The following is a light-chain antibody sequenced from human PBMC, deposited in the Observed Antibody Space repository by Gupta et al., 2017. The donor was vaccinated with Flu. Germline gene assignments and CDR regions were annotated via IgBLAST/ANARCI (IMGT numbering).Light chain of an antibody. V-gene: IGKV3-20*01. CDR2: GAS. CDR3: QQYGSSPFT. Sequence: ERATLSCRASQSVNSNSLAWYQHKPGQAPRLLIYGASTRTTDVAHSFSGSGSGTDFTLTISRLEPEDFAVYYCQQYGSSPFTFGPGTTVDIK. CDR1: QSVNSNS. J-gene: IGKJ3*01.